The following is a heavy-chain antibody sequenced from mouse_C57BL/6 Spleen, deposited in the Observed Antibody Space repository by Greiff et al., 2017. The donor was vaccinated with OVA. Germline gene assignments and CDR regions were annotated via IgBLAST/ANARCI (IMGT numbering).Heavy chain of an antibody. J-gene: IGHJ2*01. CDR1: GFTFTDYY. V-gene: IGHV7-3*01. D-gene: IGHD2-4*01. CDR2: IRNKANGYTT. Sequence: EVQGVESGGGLVQPGGSLSLSCAASGFTFTDYYMSWVRQPPGKALEWLGFIRNKANGYTTEYSASVKGRFTISRDNSQSILYLQMNALRAEDSATYYCARALYYDYDVVYFDYWGQGTTLTVSS. CDR3: ARALYYDYDVVYFDY.